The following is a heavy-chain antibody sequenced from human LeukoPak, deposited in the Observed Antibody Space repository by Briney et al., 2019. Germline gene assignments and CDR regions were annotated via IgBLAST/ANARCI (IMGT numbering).Heavy chain of an antibody. J-gene: IGHJ4*02. D-gene: IGHD3-10*01. CDR1: GFTFSDYY. Sequence: GGSLRLSCAASGFTFSDYYMSWIRQAPGKGLEWVSYISRNSYTNYADSVKGRFTISRDNSKNTLYLQMNSLRAEDTAVYYCARDPSTMVDYWGQGTLVTVSS. V-gene: IGHV3-11*06. CDR2: ISRNSYT. CDR3: ARDPSTMVDY.